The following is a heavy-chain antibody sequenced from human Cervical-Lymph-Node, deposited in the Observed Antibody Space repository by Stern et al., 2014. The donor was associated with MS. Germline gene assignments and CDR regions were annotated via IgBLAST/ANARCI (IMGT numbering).Heavy chain of an antibody. CDR1: GGSINSDNYY. J-gene: IGHJ4*02. Sequence: QVQLQESGPGLVKPSETLSLTCTVSGGSINSDNYYGGWVRQPPGKGLEWIGTVYYSGSTYYNPSLGGRVTIFVDTSRTQFSLRLTSVTAADTAVYYCARQVRLGELSDLFDYWGQGALVTVSS. D-gene: IGHD3-16*02. V-gene: IGHV4-39*01. CDR3: ARQVRLGELSDLFDY. CDR2: VYYSGST.